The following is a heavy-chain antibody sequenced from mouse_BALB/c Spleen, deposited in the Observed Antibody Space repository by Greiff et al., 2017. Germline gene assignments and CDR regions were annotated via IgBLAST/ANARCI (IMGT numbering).Heavy chain of an antibody. CDR3: ARSVGDY. V-gene: IGHV14-3*02. CDR2: IDPANGNT. Sequence: VQLQQSGAELVKPGASVKLSCTASGFTIKDTYMHWVKQSPEQGLEWIGRIDPANGNTKYDPKFQGKATITADTSSNTAYLQHSSLTSEDTAVYYCARSVGDYWGQGTTLTVSA. J-gene: IGHJ2*01. CDR1: GFTIKDTY.